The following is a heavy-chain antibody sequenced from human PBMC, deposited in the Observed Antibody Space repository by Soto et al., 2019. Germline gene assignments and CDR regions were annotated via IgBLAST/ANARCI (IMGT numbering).Heavy chain of an antibody. V-gene: IGHV4-4*02. Sequence: QVQLQESGPGLVKPSGTLSLTCAVSGGSISSNNWWSWVRQPPGKGLEWIGEVYHSGSTNYNPSLESRVTISVDKSKNHFSLNLYSVTAADTAVYYCARDGPDGYNLLPWGQGALVTVSS. CDR1: GGSISSNNW. CDR3: ARDGPDGYNLLP. D-gene: IGHD5-12*01. J-gene: IGHJ5*02. CDR2: VYHSGST.